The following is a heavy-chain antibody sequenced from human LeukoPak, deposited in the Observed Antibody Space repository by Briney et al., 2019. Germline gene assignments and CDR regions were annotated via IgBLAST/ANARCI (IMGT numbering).Heavy chain of an antibody. D-gene: IGHD4-17*01. V-gene: IGHV3-43*02. Sequence: GGSVRLSCAASRFTFDDYAMHWVRQAPGKCLEWVSLISADGGSTYYADSVEGRFTISRDNSKNSLYLQMNSLSTEDTALYYCAKDDGDYAYYFDYWGQGTLVTVYS. CDR3: AKDDGDYAYYFDY. J-gene: IGHJ4*02. CDR2: ISADGGST. CDR1: RFTFDDYA.